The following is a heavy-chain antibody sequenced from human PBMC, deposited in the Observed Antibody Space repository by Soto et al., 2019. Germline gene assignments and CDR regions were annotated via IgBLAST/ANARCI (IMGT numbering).Heavy chain of an antibody. CDR3: ARDGLLWFGEIGYYYYYYGMDV. CDR1: GFTFSSYA. CDR2: ISYDGSNK. Sequence: QVQLVESGGGVVQPGRSLRLSCAASGFTFSSYAMHWVRQAPGKGLEWVAVISYDGSNKYYADSVKGRFTISRDNSKNTLYLQMISLRAEDTAVYYCARDGLLWFGEIGYYYYYYGMDVWGQGTTVTVSS. V-gene: IGHV3-30-3*01. J-gene: IGHJ6*02. D-gene: IGHD3-10*01.